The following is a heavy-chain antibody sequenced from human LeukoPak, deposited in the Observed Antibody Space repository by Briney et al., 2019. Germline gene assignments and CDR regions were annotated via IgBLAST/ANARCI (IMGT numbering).Heavy chain of an antibody. Sequence: GGSLRLSCAASGFTFSSYAMHWVRQAPGKGLEWVAVISYDGSNKYYADSVKGRFTITRDNSKNTLYLQMNSLRAEDTAVSYCAIHVGYWGQGTLVTVSS. CDR2: ISYDGSNK. J-gene: IGHJ4*02. CDR3: AIHVGY. V-gene: IGHV3-30*04. CDR1: GFTFSSYA. D-gene: IGHD3-10*02.